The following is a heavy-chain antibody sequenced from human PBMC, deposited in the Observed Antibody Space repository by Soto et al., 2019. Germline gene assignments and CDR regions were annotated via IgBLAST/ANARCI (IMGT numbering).Heavy chain of an antibody. CDR3: ARVSIAARRFDY. D-gene: IGHD6-6*01. J-gene: IGHJ4*02. CDR2: INAGNGNT. CDR1: GYTFTSYA. Sequence: QVQLVQSGAAVKMPGATVKVSCKASGYTFTSYAMHWVRQAPGQWLEWMGWINAGNGNTKYSRKFQGRVTITRDTTASTAYMELSSLRSEDTAVYYCARVSIAARRFDYWGQGTLVTVSS. V-gene: IGHV1-3*01.